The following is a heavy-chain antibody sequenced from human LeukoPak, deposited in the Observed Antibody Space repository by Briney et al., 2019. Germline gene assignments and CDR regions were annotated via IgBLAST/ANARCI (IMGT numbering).Heavy chain of an antibody. CDR1: GFTFSSYW. J-gene: IGHJ5*02. V-gene: IGHV3-7*01. CDR2: IKQDGSEK. D-gene: IGHD6-13*01. Sequence: GGSLRLSCAAYGFTFSSYWMSWVRQAPGKGLEWVANIKQDGSEKYYVDSVKGRFTISRDNAKNSLYLQMNSLRAEETAVYYCARDGRSYSSSWYFWFDPWGQGTLVTVSS. CDR3: ARDGRSYSSSWYFWFDP.